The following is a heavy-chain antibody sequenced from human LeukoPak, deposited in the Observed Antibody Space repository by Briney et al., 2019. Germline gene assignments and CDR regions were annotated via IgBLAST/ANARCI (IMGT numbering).Heavy chain of an antibody. D-gene: IGHD1-26*01. V-gene: IGHV4-59*08. Sequence: SETLSLTRSVSGGSINRYYWSWIRQPPGKGLEWIGYIYYSGSTNYNPTLKSRVSISEDTSKNQFSLKLSSVTAADTAVYYCARSTRGSIVDWGQGTLVTVSS. CDR2: IYYSGST. CDR1: GGSINRYY. CDR3: ARSTRGSIVD. J-gene: IGHJ4*02.